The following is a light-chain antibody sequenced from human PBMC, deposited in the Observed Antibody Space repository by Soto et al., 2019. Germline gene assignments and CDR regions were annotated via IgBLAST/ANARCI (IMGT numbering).Light chain of an antibody. CDR2: GAS. J-gene: IGKJ1*01. CDR3: QEYNNWLRT. CDR1: QSVSSN. V-gene: IGKV3-15*01. Sequence: EIVMTQSPATLSVSPGERATLSCRASQSVSSNLAWYQQKPGQAPRLLIYGASTRATGIPARFSGSGSGTEVTLTISRLPSEDFAVYSCQEYNNWLRTFGQGTKVEIK.